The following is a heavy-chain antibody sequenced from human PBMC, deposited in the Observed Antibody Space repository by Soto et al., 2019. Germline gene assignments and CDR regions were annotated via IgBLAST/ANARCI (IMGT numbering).Heavy chain of an antibody. CDR2: LIPIFGTA. CDR3: ARDQGLGIRVFPHYGMGV. J-gene: IGHJ6*02. Sequence: QVQLVQSGAEVKKPGSSVKVSCKASGGTFSSYAISWVRQAPGPGLEWMGGLIPIFGTANYAPKFQGRVTITEDKSTSTAYRELSSLRYEDTAVYYWARDQGLGIRVFPHYGMGVWGQGTTVTVSS. V-gene: IGHV1-69*06. D-gene: IGHD7-27*01. CDR1: GGTFSSYA.